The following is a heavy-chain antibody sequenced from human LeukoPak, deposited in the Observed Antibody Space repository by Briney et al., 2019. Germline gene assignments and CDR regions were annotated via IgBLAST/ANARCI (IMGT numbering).Heavy chain of an antibody. D-gene: IGHD2-8*01. CDR2: ISYDGSNK. Sequence: GGSLRLSCAASGLTFSSYGMHWVRQAPGKGLEWVAVISYDGSNKYYADSVKGRFTISRDNSKNTLYLQMNSLRAEDTAVYYCAKVPNGALGYFDYWGQGTLVTVSS. J-gene: IGHJ4*02. V-gene: IGHV3-30*18. CDR1: GLTFSSYG. CDR3: AKVPNGALGYFDY.